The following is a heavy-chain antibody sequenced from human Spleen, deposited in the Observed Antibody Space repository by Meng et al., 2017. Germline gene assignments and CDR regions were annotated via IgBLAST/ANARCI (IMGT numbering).Heavy chain of an antibody. J-gene: IGHJ4*02. D-gene: IGHD6-19*01. Sequence: GESLKISCAASGFTFSSYAMSWVRQAPGKGLEWVSAIVGSGSGAYYADSVMGRFTISRDNSRNTLFLQMDSLRDEDTAIYYCAKDYDVAVAGNDYWGQGTLVTVSS. V-gene: IGHV3-23*01. CDR2: IVGSGSGA. CDR3: AKDYDVAVAGNDY. CDR1: GFTFSSYA.